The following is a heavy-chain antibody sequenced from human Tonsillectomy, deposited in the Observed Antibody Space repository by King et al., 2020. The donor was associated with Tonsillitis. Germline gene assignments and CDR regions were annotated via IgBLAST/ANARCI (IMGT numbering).Heavy chain of an antibody. Sequence: VQLVESGGGVVQPXGSLRLXXAASRFTFSNNGMHWVXXAPGKGXXXVXXXXXXXGXXYXXXXXXXRFXISRDXSKNTLYLQMNXXRAEDTAVYYCGKEGDGDIAMADTSGAFDIWGQGTMVIV. V-gene: IGHV3-30*02. CDR2: XXXXXGXX. J-gene: IGHJ3*02. CDR3: GKEGDGDIAMADTSGAFDI. D-gene: IGHD6-19*01. CDR1: RFTFSNNG.